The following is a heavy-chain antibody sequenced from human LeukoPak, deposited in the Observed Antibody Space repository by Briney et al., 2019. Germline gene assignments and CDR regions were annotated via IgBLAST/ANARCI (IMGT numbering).Heavy chain of an antibody. CDR2: ISSSGSTL. CDR3: AKDSSSRYYGGNSGFDY. Sequence: GGSLRLSCAASGFTFISYDMNWVRQAPGKGLEWVSYISSSGSTLYYADSVKGRFTISRDNAKNSLYLQMNSLRAEDTAVYYCAKDSSSRYYGGNSGFDYWGQGTLVTVSS. V-gene: IGHV3-48*01. D-gene: IGHD4-23*01. CDR1: GFTFISYD. J-gene: IGHJ4*02.